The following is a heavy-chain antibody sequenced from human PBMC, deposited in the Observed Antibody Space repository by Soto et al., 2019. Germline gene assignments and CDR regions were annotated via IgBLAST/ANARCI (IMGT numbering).Heavy chain of an antibody. CDR1: GFTFSSYG. CDR3: VKCLGFCSSSSCSRDYYYYYGMDV. V-gene: IGHV3-30*18. CDR2: ISYDGGNK. Sequence: WGSLRLSCAASGFTFSSYGMHWVRQAPGKGLEWVTLISYDGGNKYYADSVKGRFSISRDNSRNTLYLQMNSLRPEDAAVYYCVKCLGFCSSSSCSRDYYYYYGMDVWGQGTTVTVSS. J-gene: IGHJ6*02. D-gene: IGHD2-2*01.